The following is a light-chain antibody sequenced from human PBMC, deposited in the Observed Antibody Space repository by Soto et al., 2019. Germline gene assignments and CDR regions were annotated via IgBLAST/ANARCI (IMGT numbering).Light chain of an antibody. CDR3: CSYAGSTTRVL. V-gene: IGLV2-14*01. CDR1: SSDVDTYKY. Sequence: QSDLTQPASVSGSPGQSIIISCTGTSSDVDTYKYVSWYQQHPGKAPKLMIYEVSHRPSGVSDRFSGSKSGNTASLTISGLQAEDEADYYCCSYAGSTTRVLFGGGTKLTVL. CDR2: EVS. J-gene: IGLJ2*01.